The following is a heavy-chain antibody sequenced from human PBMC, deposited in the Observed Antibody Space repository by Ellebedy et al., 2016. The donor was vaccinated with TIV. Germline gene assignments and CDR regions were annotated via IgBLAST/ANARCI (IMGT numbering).Heavy chain of an antibody. CDR3: ARAFLLVVAATDNWFDP. J-gene: IGHJ5*02. V-gene: IGHV1-3*01. CDR1: GYTFTSYA. D-gene: IGHD2-15*01. Sequence: ASVKVSCKASGYTFTSYAMHWVRQAPGQRLEWMGWINAGNGNTKNSQKFQGRVTITRDTSASTAYMELSSLRSEDTAVYYCARAFLLVVAATDNWFDPWGQGTLVTVSS. CDR2: INAGNGNT.